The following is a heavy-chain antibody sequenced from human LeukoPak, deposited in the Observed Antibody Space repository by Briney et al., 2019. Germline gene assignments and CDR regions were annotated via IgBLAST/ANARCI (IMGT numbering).Heavy chain of an antibody. CDR3: ARSPIAAAGTVDY. Sequence: SETLSLTCTVSGGSISSSSYYWSWIRQPPGKGLEWIGEINHSGSTNYNPSLKSRVTISVDTSKNQFFLKLSSVTAADTAVYYCARSPIAAAGTVDYWGQGTLVTVSS. CDR2: INHSGST. V-gene: IGHV4-39*07. CDR1: GGSISSSSYY. D-gene: IGHD6-13*01. J-gene: IGHJ4*02.